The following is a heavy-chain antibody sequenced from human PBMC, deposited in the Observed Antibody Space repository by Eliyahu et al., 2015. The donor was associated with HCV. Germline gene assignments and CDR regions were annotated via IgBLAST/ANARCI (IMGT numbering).Heavy chain of an antibody. V-gene: IGHV5-51*03. CDR1: GYSFXDYW. J-gene: IGHJ3*01. Sequence: EVQLVQSGAEVKEPGESLXISCTASGYSFXDYWIGWVRQVPXKGLEWVGILYTGDSDTRYSPSFQGLITFSADKSINTAYLQWRSLKASDTAMYFCARVSRSVAGTLDAFDVWGQGTLVTVSS. CDR2: LYTGDSDT. CDR3: ARVSRSVAGTLDAFDV. D-gene: IGHD6-19*01.